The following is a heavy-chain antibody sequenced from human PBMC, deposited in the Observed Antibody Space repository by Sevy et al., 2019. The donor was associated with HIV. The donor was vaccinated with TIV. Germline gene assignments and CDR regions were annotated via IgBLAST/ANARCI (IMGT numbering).Heavy chain of an antibody. D-gene: IGHD6-19*01. V-gene: IGHV3-30-3*01. CDR2: ISYDGSNK. CDR1: GFTFSSYA. J-gene: IGHJ4*02. CDR3: VRARAGNIAVGEGPY. Sequence: GGSLRLSCAASGFTFSSYAMHWVRQAPGKGLEWVAVISYDGSNKYYADSVKGRFTISRDNSKNTLYLQMNSLRAEDTAVYYCVRARAGNIAVGEGPYWGQGTLVTVSS.